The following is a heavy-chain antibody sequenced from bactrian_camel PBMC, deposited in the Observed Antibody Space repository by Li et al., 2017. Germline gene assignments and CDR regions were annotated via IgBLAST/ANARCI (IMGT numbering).Heavy chain of an antibody. Sequence: DVQLVESGGGLVQTGGSLRLSCAASGFAFGSYAMSWVRQAPGKGLEWVSGISAGGSYGERYAESVKGRFTISRDHARNTLYLQMDNLKPEDTAMYYCAAAAGRWFLPPSGDLVRFWGQGTQVTVS. J-gene: IGHJ4*01. CDR1: GFAFGSYA. D-gene: IGHD1*01. CDR2: ISAGGSYGE. V-gene: IGHV3S42*01. CDR3: AAAAGRWFLPPSGDLVRF.